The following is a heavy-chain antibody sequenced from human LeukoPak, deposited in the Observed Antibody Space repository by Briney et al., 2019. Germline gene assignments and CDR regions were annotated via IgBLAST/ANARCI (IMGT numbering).Heavy chain of an antibody. CDR3: AKEDATYYYDSSGYYPFDY. V-gene: IGHV3-33*06. CDR1: GFTFSSYG. Sequence: GRSLRLSCAPSGFTFSSYGMHWVRQAPGQGLEWVAVIWYDGSNKYYADSVKGRFTISRDNSKNTLYLQMNSLRAEDTAVYYCAKEDATYYYDSSGYYPFDYWGQGTLVTVSS. J-gene: IGHJ4*02. D-gene: IGHD3-22*01. CDR2: IWYDGSNK.